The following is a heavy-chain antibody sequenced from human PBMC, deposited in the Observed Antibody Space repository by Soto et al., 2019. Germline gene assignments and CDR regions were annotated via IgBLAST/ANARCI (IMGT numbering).Heavy chain of an antibody. CDR3: ASISSVVVPAAISQYYYGMDV. V-gene: IGHV3-30-3*01. CDR1: GFTFSSYA. D-gene: IGHD2-2*02. J-gene: IGHJ6*02. Sequence: GGSLRLSCAASGFTFSSYAMHWVRQAPGKGLEWVAVISYDGSNKYYADSVKGRFTISRDNSKNTLYLQMNSLRAEDTAVYYCASISSVVVPAAISQYYYGMDVWGQGTTVTVSS. CDR2: ISYDGSNK.